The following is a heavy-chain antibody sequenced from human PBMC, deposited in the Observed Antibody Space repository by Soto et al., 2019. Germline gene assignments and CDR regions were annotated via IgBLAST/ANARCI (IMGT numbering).Heavy chain of an antibody. CDR3: ARGGDSVVATIPFDY. Sequence: QVQLQESGPGLVKPSETLSLTCTVSGGSISSYYWSWIRQPPGKGLEWIGYIYYSGSTNYNPSLKSRVTISVDTSKTQFSLKLSSVTAADTAVYYCARGGDSVVATIPFDYWGQGTLVTVSS. J-gene: IGHJ4*02. CDR1: GGSISSYY. CDR2: IYYSGST. D-gene: IGHD5-12*01. V-gene: IGHV4-59*01.